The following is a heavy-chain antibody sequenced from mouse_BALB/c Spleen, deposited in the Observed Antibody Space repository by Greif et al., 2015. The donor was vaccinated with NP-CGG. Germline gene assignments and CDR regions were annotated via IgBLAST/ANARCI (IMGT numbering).Heavy chain of an antibody. J-gene: IGHJ2*01. D-gene: IGHD2-4*01. V-gene: IGHV1-14*01. CDR2: INPYNDGT. CDR1: GYTFTSYV. Sequence: EVKLVESGPELVKPGASVKMSCKASGYTFTSYVMHWVKQKPEQGLEWIGYINPYNDGTKYNEKFKGKATLTSDKSSSTAYMELSSLTSEDSAVYYCARGDYDRVFDYWGQGTTLTVSS. CDR3: ARGDYDRVFDY.